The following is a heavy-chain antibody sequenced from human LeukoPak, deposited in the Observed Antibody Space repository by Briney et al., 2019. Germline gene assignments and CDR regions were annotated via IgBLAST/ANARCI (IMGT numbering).Heavy chain of an antibody. CDR1: GYSFPTYW. J-gene: IGHJ4*02. V-gene: IGHV5-51*04. CDR3: ARARYCSGGSCYAEY. D-gene: IGHD2-15*01. CDR2: IYPGDSDT. Sequence: GESLKIPCKASGYSFPTYWIGWVRQMPGKGLEWMGIIYPGDSDTRYSPSFQGQVTISADKPISTAYLQWSSLKASDSAMYYCARARYCSGGSCYAEYWGQGTLVTVSS.